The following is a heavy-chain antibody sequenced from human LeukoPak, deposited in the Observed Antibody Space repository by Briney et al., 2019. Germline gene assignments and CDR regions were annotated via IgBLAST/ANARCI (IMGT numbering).Heavy chain of an antibody. J-gene: IGHJ4*02. CDR3: ARGSSSGFDY. CDR2: INHSGST. D-gene: IGHD6-6*01. Sequence: SETLSLTCAVYGGSFSGYYWSWIRQPPGKGLEWIGEINHSGSTNYNPSLKSRVTISVDTSKNQFSLKLSSVTAADTAVYYCARGSSSGFDYWGQGTLVTVSS. CDR1: GGSFSGYY. V-gene: IGHV4-34*01.